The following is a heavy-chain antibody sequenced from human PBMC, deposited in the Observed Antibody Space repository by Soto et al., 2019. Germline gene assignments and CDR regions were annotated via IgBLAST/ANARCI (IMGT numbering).Heavy chain of an antibody. CDR2: IKRDGSEK. J-gene: IGHJ3*02. Sequence: EVQLVESGGGLVQPGGSLRLSCAASAFTLSSYWMSWVRQAPGKGLEWVAHIKRDGSEKYYVDSVKGRFTISRDNTKNSLYLHLSTLRPEDTAIYYCARDYEVGLDILSQGTLVTVSS. V-gene: IGHV3-7*01. CDR3: ARDYEVGLDI. CDR1: AFTLSSYW. D-gene: IGHD3-22*01.